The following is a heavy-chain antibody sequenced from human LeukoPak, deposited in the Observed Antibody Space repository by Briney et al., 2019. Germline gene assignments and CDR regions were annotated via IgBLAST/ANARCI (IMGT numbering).Heavy chain of an antibody. CDR1: GYTFSSYY. CDR3: ARGGYCSGDSCYPDFDY. J-gene: IGHJ4*02. Sequence: ASVKVSCKTSGYTFSSYYMHWVRQAPGQGLEWMGMINPSGGSTTYAQKFQGRVTITRDTSTSTVYMELSSLRSEDTAVYYCARGGYCSGDSCYPDFDYWGQGTLVTVSS. CDR2: INPSGGST. V-gene: IGHV1-46*01. D-gene: IGHD2-15*01.